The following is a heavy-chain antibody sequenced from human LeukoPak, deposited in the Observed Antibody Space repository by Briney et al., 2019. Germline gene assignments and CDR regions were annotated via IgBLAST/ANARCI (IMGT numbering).Heavy chain of an antibody. J-gene: IGHJ4*02. CDR1: GFTFSSYA. V-gene: IGHV3-23*01. CDR3: AKPIYGSGSYNPPFDY. CDR2: ISGSGGST. D-gene: IGHD3-10*01. Sequence: GGSLRLSCAASGFTFSSYAMSWVRQAPGKGLEWVSAISGSGGSTYYADSVKGRFTISRDNSKNTLYLQMNSLRAEDTAVYYCAKPIYGSGSYNPPFDYWGQGTLVTVSS.